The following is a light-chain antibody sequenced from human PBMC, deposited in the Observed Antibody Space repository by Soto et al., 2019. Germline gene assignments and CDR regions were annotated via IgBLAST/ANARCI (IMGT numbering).Light chain of an antibody. J-gene: IGKJ1*01. CDR2: DAS. Sequence: EIVMTQSPATLSVSPGERATLSCRASQSVSSNLAWYQQKPGQAPRLLIYDASTRATGIPARFSGSGSGTEFTLTISSLKSEDFAVYYCQQYNNWPPVTFGQGTKVDIK. CDR1: QSVSSN. CDR3: QQYNNWPPVT. V-gene: IGKV3-15*01.